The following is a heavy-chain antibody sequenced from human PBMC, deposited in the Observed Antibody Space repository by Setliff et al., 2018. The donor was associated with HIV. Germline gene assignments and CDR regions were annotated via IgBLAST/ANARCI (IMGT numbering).Heavy chain of an antibody. J-gene: IGHJ6*02. CDR1: GGSIRSSNW. D-gene: IGHD1-26*01. V-gene: IGHV4-4*02. Sequence: SETLSLTCAVSGGSIRSSNWWSWVRQPPGKGLEWIGESYHSGSTNYNPSLKSRVTISVDKSKNQFSLKLSSVTAADTAVYYCARILGASYYYAMDVWGQGTTVTVSS. CDR2: SYHSGST. CDR3: ARILGASYYYAMDV.